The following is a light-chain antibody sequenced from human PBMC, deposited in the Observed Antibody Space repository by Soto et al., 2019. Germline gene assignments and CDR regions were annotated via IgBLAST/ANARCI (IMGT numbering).Light chain of an antibody. V-gene: IGKV3-15*01. CDR1: QSISRN. CDR3: QQNNNWPPEYT. CDR2: SAS. J-gene: IGKJ2*01. Sequence: EIMMTQSPATLSVSPGERATLFCRASQSISRNLVWYQQKPGQAPRLLIYSASTRASGVPARFRGSGSGKEFTLNISSLQSEDFAVYYCQQNNNWPPEYTFDQGTKLEIE.